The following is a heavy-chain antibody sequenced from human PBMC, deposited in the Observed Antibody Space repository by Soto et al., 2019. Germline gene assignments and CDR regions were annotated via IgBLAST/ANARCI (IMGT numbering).Heavy chain of an antibody. J-gene: IGHJ4*02. CDR1: GFAFRSFG. CDR2: VRFDGINK. D-gene: IGHD2-21*02. V-gene: IGHV3-30*02. CDR3: AKLPNCGGDCYFDY. Sequence: GGSLRLSCAASGFAFRSFGMHWVRQAPGKGLEWVAVVRFDGINKQYADSVKGRFTVSRDNSKSMVYLQMNDLRPDDTAVYYCAKLPNCGGDCYFDYCGQGALGTVSA.